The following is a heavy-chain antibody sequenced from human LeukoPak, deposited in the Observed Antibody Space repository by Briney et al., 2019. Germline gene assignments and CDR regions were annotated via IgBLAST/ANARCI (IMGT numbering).Heavy chain of an antibody. CDR3: ARDYYYYDSSGYYYIPYYFDY. CDR1: GYTFTGYY. CDR2: INPNSGGT. V-gene: IGHV1-2*06. J-gene: IGHJ4*02. D-gene: IGHD3-22*01. Sequence: GASAKVSCKASGYTFTGYYMHWVRQAPGQGLEWMGRINPNSGGTNYAQKFQGRVTMTRDTSISTAYMELSRLRSDDTAVYYCARDYYYYDSSGYYYIPYYFDYWGQGTLVTVSS.